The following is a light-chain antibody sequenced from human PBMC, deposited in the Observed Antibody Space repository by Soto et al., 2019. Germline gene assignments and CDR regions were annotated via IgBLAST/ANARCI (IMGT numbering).Light chain of an antibody. J-gene: IGKJ1*01. Sequence: IQMTQSPSTLSASVGDRVTITCRASQSINTWLAWYQQKPGKAPKLLIFDASALESGVPSRFSGSGSGTEFTLTISSLQPDDFATYYCQQYNDNWTFGQGTKVDIK. CDR2: DAS. V-gene: IGKV1-5*01. CDR3: QQYNDNWT. CDR1: QSINTW.